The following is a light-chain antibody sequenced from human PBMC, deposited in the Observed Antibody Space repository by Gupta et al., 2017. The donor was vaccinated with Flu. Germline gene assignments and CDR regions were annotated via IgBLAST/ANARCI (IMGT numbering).Light chain of an antibody. CDR1: QSVSSN. CDR2: GAS. CDR3: QQYNNWPPLT. V-gene: IGKV3-15*01. Sequence: EIVMTQSPATLSVSPGERATLSCRASQSVSSNLAWYQQKPGQAPMLLIYGASTRSTGIPARFRGSGYGTEFTLTISSRQSEDFAVYYCQQYNNWPPLTFGGGSKVEIK. J-gene: IGKJ4*01.